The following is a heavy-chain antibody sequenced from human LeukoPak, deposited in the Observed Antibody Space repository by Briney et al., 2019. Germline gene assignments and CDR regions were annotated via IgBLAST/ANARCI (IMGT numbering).Heavy chain of an antibody. CDR2: INHSGST. J-gene: IGHJ6*03. Sequence: PSETLSLTCAVYGGSFSGYYWSWIRQPPGKGLEWIGEINHSGSTNYNPSLKSRVTISVDTSKNQFSLKLSSVTAADTAVYYCTRVKLWRAGSGSYYLYYYMDVWGKGTTVTVSS. D-gene: IGHD3-10*01. CDR3: TRVKLWRAGSGSYYLYYYMDV. V-gene: IGHV4-34*01. CDR1: GGSFSGYY.